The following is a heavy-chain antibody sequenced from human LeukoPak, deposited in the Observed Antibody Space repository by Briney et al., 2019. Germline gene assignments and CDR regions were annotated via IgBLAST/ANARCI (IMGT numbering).Heavy chain of an antibody. V-gene: IGHV3-69-1*01. D-gene: IGHD3-10*01. Sequence: GGSLRLSCVASGFTFSGYAMNWVRQAPGKGLELEWVSSISSGGDKNYADSAKGRFTISRDNAKNSLFLQLNSLRAEDTAVYYCPKGHGSGNYYSDYWGQGTLVTVSS. CDR1: GFTFSGYA. CDR2: ISSGGDK. J-gene: IGHJ4*02. CDR3: PKGHGSGNYYSDY.